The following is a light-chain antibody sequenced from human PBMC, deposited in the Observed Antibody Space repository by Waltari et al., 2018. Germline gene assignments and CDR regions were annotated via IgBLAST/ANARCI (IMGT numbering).Light chain of an antibody. J-gene: IGKJ2*03. V-gene: IGKV3-20*01. CDR1: QSVTSSY. CDR3: QQYGSSPTYS. CDR2: GAS. Sequence: EIVLTQSPGTLSLSPGERATLSCRASQSVTSSYLAWYQQKPGQAPRLLSYGASNRATGIPERFSGSGSGTDFTLFISRLEPEDFAVYYCQQYGSSPTYSFGQGTKLEIK.